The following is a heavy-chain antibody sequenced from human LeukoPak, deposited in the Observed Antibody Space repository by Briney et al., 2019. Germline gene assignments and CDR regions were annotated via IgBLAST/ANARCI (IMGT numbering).Heavy chain of an antibody. Sequence: SETLSLTCTGSGGSISSYCWGWIRQPPGKGLEWIGYIYYSGSTNYNPSHKSRVTISVDTSKNQCSLNLRSVTAADTAVYYCARVGEGWGFVDYWGQGTLVTVSS. J-gene: IGHJ4*02. CDR1: GGSISSYC. CDR2: IYYSGST. V-gene: IGHV4-59*01. D-gene: IGHD3-10*01. CDR3: ARVGEGWGFVDY.